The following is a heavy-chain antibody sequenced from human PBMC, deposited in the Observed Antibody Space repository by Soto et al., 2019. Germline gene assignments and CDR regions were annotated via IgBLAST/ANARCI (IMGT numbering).Heavy chain of an antibody. D-gene: IGHD2-2*02. CDR2: INTNTGNP. CDR1: GYTFTSYA. V-gene: IGHV7-4-1*01. Sequence: ASVKVSCKASGYTFTSYAMNWVRQAPGQGLEWMGWINTNTGNPTYAQGFTGRFVFSLDTSVSTAYLQICSLKAEDTAVYCCARDMGLVPAAIQPYYYGMDVWGQGTTVTVSS. J-gene: IGHJ6*02. CDR3: ARDMGLVPAAIQPYYYGMDV.